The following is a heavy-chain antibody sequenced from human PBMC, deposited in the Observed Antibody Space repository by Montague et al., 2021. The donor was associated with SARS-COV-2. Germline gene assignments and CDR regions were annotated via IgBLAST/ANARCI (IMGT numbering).Heavy chain of an antibody. D-gene: IGHD1-26*01. V-gene: IGHV4-39*01. CDR1: GGSISGSSYY. CDR2: IYYSGST. J-gene: IGHJ5*02. Sequence: SETLSLTCTVSGGSISGSSYYWGWIRQPPGKGLEWIGCIYYSGSTYYNPSLKSRVTISVDTSKNQFSLKLSSVTAADTAVYYCARQGSGSYYNWFDPWGQGTLVTVSS. CDR3: ARQGSGSYYNWFDP.